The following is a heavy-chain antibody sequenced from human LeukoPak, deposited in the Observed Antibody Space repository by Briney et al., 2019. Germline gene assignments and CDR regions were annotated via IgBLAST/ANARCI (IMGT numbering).Heavy chain of an antibody. CDR1: GFTFSSYS. J-gene: IGHJ4*02. Sequence: GGSLRLSCAASGFTFSSYSMNWVRQAPGKGLEWVSAISGSGGSTYYADSVKGRFTISRDNSKNTLYLQMNSLRAEDTAVYYCAKVPITMVRGDNFDYWGQGTLVTVSS. CDR3: AKVPITMVRGDNFDY. CDR2: ISGSGGST. V-gene: IGHV3-23*01. D-gene: IGHD3-10*01.